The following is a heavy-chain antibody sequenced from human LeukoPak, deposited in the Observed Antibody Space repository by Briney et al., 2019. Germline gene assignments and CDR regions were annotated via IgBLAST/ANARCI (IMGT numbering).Heavy chain of an antibody. D-gene: IGHD2-2*03. CDR2: INHSGST. J-gene: IGHJ5*02. CDR1: GGSFSGYY. V-gene: IGHV4-34*01. Sequence: SETLSLTCAVYGGSFSGYYWSWIRQPPGKGLEWIGEINHSGSTNYNPSLKRRVTISVDTSKNQSSLKLSSVTAADTAVYYCARGATGYCSSTSCYVGWFDPWGQGTLVTVSS. CDR3: ARGATGYCSSTSCYVGWFDP.